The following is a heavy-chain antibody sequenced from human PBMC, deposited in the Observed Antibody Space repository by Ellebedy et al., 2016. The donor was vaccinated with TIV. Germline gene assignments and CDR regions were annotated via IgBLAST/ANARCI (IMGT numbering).Heavy chain of an antibody. Sequence: PGGSLRLSCAVSGFTVATNRMSWVRQAPGKGLQWVSDFYPGGGTYYHDSVKGRFAISRDNSKNTLYLQMNSLTVEDTAVYYCAREPVPTWAFDSWGQGTLVTVSS. J-gene: IGHJ4*02. CDR2: FYPGGGT. D-gene: IGHD4-11*01. V-gene: IGHV3-66*01. CDR1: GFTVATNR. CDR3: AREPVPTWAFDS.